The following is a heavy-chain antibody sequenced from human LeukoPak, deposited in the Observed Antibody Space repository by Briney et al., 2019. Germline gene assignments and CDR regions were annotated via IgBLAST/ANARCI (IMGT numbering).Heavy chain of an antibody. CDR1: GFTFSNYA. V-gene: IGHV3-23*01. Sequence: GGSLRLSCAASGFTFSNYAMSWVRQAPEKGMEWVSAISGSGGSTYYADSVKGRFTISRDNSKNTLFLQMNSLRAEDTAVYYCAKVMSIPIFGVAIGAPFDYWAQGTLVTVSS. D-gene: IGHD3-3*01. CDR3: AKVMSIPIFGVAIGAPFDY. J-gene: IGHJ4*02. CDR2: ISGSGGST.